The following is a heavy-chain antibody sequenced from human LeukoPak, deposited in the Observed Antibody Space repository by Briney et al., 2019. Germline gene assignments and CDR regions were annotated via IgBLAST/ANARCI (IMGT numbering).Heavy chain of an antibody. CDR3: ARKGDFVDAQFYWYMDV. CDR1: GGTFSSYA. Sequence: GSSVKVSCKASGGTFSSYAISWVRQAPGQGLEWMGGIIPIFGTANYAQKFQGRVTITADESTSTAYMELSSLRSEDTAVYYCARKGDFVDAQFYWYMDVWGKGTTVTVSS. J-gene: IGHJ6*03. V-gene: IGHV1-69*01. D-gene: IGHD3-3*01. CDR2: IIPIFGTA.